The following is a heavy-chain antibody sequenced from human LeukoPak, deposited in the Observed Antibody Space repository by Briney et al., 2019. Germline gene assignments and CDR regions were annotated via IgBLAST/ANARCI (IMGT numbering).Heavy chain of an antibody. CDR1: GYTFTSYG. J-gene: IGHJ6*02. V-gene: IGHV1-18*01. Sequence: ASVKVSCKASGYTFTSYGISWVRQAPARGLERMGWISAYNGNTNYAQKPQGRVTMPTDTSTSTAYMELKSLRSDDTAVYNCARPSFQCSSTSCYTVYGMDVWGQGTTVTVSS. D-gene: IGHD2-2*02. CDR3: ARPSFQCSSTSCYTVYGMDV. CDR2: ISAYNGNT.